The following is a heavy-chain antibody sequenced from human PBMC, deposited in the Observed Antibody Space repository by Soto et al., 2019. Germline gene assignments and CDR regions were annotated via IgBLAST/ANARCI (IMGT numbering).Heavy chain of an antibody. D-gene: IGHD4-17*01. CDR1: GFTFSSSI. V-gene: IGHV1-58*01. CDR2: IVVGSGHT. CDR3: AAPDFGDYWYFDL. Sequence: QMQLVQSGPEVKKPGTSVKVSCKASGFTFSSSIVQWVRQARGQRLEWIGWIVVGSGHTNYEQKLQERVTITRDMSTSTAYMELSSLTSEDTAAYYCAAPDFGDYWYFDLWRRGTLVTVSS. J-gene: IGHJ2*01.